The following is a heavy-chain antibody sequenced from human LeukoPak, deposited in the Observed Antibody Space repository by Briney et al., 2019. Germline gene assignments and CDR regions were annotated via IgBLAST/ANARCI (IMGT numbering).Heavy chain of an antibody. CDR1: GFTFSSYG. CDR2: IWYDGSNK. CDR3: ARVGYYDSSGYLDY. V-gene: IGHV3-33*01. Sequence: GGSLRLSCAASGFTFSSYGMEWVRQAPGKGLEWVAVIWYDGSNKYYADSVKGRFTISRDNSKNTLYLQMNSLRAEDTAVYYCARVGYYDSSGYLDYWGQGTLVTVSS. J-gene: IGHJ4*02. D-gene: IGHD3-22*01.